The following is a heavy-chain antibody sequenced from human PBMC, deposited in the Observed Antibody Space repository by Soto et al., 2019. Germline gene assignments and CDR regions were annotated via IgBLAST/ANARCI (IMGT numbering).Heavy chain of an antibody. CDR1: GFTFSTYG. CDR3: ARSGDYDYYYGLDV. J-gene: IGHJ6*02. D-gene: IGHD4-17*01. Sequence: QVQLVESGGGVVQPGRSLRLSCAASGFTFSTYGMHWVRQAPGKGLEWVAVIWYDGSNKYYADSLKGRFTISRDNSKSTLYLEMNSLRAEDTAVYYCARSGDYDYYYGLDVWCQWTTVTVSS. V-gene: IGHV3-33*01. CDR2: IWYDGSNK.